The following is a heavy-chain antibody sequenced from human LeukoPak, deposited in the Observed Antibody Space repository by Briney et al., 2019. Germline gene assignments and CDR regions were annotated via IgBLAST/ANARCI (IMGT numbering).Heavy chain of an antibody. D-gene: IGHD3-10*01. CDR1: GFTFSSYA. V-gene: IGHV3-23*01. CDR2: ISGSGGST. CDR3: AGGRKGMVRGVINSLFHY. Sequence: GGSLRLSCAASGFTFSSYAMSWVRQAPGKGLEWVSAISGSGGSTYYADSVKGRFTISSDNSKNTLYLQMDSLRAEVTAVYYCAGGRKGMVRGVINSLFHYWGQGTLVTVSS. J-gene: IGHJ4*02.